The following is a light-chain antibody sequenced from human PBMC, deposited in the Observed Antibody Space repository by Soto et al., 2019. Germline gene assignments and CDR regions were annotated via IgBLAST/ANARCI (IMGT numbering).Light chain of an antibody. J-gene: IGLJ1*01. CDR3: SSYAGGSTYYV. CDR2: EGS. Sequence: QSALTQPPSVSGSPGQSITISSTGTSSDVGSYNVVSWYQQHPGKVPKLMIYEGSKRPSGVSNRFSGFKSGNTASLTISGLQAEDEADYFCSSYAGGSTYYVFGTGTKLTVL. CDR1: SSDVGSYNV. V-gene: IGLV2-23*01.